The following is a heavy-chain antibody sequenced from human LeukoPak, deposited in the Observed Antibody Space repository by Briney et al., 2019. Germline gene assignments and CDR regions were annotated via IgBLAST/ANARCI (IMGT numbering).Heavy chain of an antibody. Sequence: PGGSLRLSCAASGLIVRSNYMSWVRHAPGKGPELVSVIYSGGSTYYADSVKGRFTISRDNSQNTLYLQMNSLRAEDTAVYYCARHHPDVLRILEWLLVFDYWGQGTLVTVSS. D-gene: IGHD3-3*01. V-gene: IGHV3-53*01. CDR3: ARHHPDVLRILEWLLVFDY. J-gene: IGHJ4*02. CDR1: GLIVRSNY. CDR2: IYSGGST.